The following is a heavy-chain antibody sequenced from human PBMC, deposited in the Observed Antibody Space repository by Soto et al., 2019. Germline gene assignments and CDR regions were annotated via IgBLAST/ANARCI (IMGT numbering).Heavy chain of an antibody. Sequence: QITLKESGPTLVKPTQTLTLTCTFSGFSRSSTRMAVGWIRQPPGKALEWLALIYWDDDKRYSPFLKSRLNIPKDTSKNQVVLTMFNMEHVDTARYCCAHIVVAGLWQHFDYWGQGTLVTVSS. V-gene: IGHV2-5*02. CDR1: GFSRSSTRMA. D-gene: IGHD6-19*01. CDR2: IYWDDDK. J-gene: IGHJ4*02. CDR3: AHIVVAGLWQHFDY.